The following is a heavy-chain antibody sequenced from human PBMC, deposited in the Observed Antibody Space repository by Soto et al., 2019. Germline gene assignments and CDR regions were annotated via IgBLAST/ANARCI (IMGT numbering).Heavy chain of an antibody. Sequence: GGSLRLSCAASGFTFRDYYMSWIRQAPGKGLEWVSYIHNSGSTIYYADSVKGRFTISRDNAKNSLFLQMSSLRAEDTAVYYCARAVNWNEFDPWGQGTLVTVSS. CDR1: GFTFRDYY. CDR2: IHNSGSTI. CDR3: ARAVNWNEFDP. V-gene: IGHV3-11*01. J-gene: IGHJ5*02. D-gene: IGHD1-1*01.